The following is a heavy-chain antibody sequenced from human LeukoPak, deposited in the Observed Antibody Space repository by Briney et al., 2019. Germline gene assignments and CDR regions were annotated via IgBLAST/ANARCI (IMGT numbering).Heavy chain of an antibody. Sequence: GGSLRLSCAASGFTFSSYGMHWVRQAPGKGLEWVAFIRYDGSNKYYADSVKGRFTISRDNSKNTLYLQMNSLRAEDTAVYYCAKEGLRYCSGGSCYYFDYWGQGTLVTVSS. V-gene: IGHV3-30*02. J-gene: IGHJ4*02. CDR1: GFTFSSYG. CDR2: IRYDGSNK. CDR3: AKEGLRYCSGGSCYYFDY. D-gene: IGHD2-15*01.